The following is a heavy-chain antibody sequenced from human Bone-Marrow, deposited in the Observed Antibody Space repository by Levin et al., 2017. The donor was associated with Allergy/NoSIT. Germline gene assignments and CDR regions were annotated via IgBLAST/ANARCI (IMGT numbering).Heavy chain of an antibody. J-gene: IGHJ4*02. V-gene: IGHV4-34*01. CDR2: INHSGST. Sequence: PSETLSLTCAVYGGSFSGYYWSWIRQPPGKGLEWIGEINHSGSTNYNPSLKSRVTISVDTSKNQFSLKLSSVTAADTAVYYCARGAGISRLDYWGQGTLVTVSS. CDR3: ARGAGISRLDY. D-gene: IGHD2/OR15-2a*01. CDR1: GGSFSGYY.